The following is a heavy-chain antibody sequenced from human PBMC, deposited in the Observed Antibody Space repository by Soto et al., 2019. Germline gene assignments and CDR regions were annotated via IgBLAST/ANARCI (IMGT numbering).Heavy chain of an antibody. CDR1: GYSFDTYW. CDR3: ARRTSTSGWRHYFDF. CDR2: YDPANSAA. D-gene: IGHD6-19*01. J-gene: IGHJ4*02. Sequence: GESLKISCKGFGYSFDTYWIGWVRQMPGKGLEWVGIYDPANSAARYSPSFEGQVVISADKSVSTAYLQWSSLKASDTAVYYCARRTSTSGWRHYFDFWGQGTLVTVSS. V-gene: IGHV5-51*01.